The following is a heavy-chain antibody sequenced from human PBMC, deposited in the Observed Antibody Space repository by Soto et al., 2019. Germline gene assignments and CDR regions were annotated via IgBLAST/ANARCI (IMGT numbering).Heavy chain of an antibody. CDR2: IYHSGST. D-gene: IGHD1-26*01. V-gene: IGHV4-30-2*01. J-gene: IGHJ5*02. CDR1: GGSISSGGYS. Sequence: QLQLQESGSGLVKPSQTLSLTCAVSGGSISSGGYSWSWIRQPPGKGVEWIGYIYHSGSTYYNPSLKSRVTISVGRSKNQFSLKLSSATAADTAVYYCASYPPGDNWFDPWGQGTLVTVSS. CDR3: ASYPPGDNWFDP.